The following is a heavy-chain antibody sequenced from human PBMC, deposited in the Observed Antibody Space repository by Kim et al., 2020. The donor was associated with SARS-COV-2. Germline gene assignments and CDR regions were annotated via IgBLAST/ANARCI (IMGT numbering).Heavy chain of an antibody. V-gene: IGHV4-4*02. Sequence: STNHNPSLKSRVTISVDKSKNQFSLKLSSVTAADTAVYYCATRDMVRATDYWGQGTLVTVSS. J-gene: IGHJ4*02. CDR2: ST. D-gene: IGHD3-10*01. CDR3: ATRDMVRATDY.